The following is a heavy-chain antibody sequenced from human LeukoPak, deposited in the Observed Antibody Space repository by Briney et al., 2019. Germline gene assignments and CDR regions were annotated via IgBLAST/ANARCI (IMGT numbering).Heavy chain of an antibody. CDR3: ARGQGRLSWFDP. CDR2: ISHMGTT. Sequence: PSQTLSLTCSVSGYSISIVYYWGWIRQPPGKGLERIGTISHMGTTHYNPSLKSLVTISLYTSKNQFFLRLSSVTAADTAVYYCARGQGRLSWFDPWGQGTLVTVSS. V-gene: IGHV4-38-2*02. J-gene: IGHJ5*02. D-gene: IGHD6-19*01. CDR1: GYSISIVYY.